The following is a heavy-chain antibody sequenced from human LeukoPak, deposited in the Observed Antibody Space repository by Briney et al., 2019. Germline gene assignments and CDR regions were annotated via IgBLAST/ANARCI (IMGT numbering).Heavy chain of an antibody. CDR2: INAGNGNT. CDR1: GYNFNNYA. V-gene: IGHV1-3*01. Sequence: GAPVKVSCKASGYNFNNYAIHWVRQAPGQRLEWMGWINAGNGNTKYSQKFQGRVTITRDTSASTAYMELSSLRSEDTAVYYCARDPGQVAAAGNRERDSFAHYYYYGMDVWGQGTTVTVSS. CDR3: ARDPGQVAAAGNRERDSFAHYYYYGMDV. J-gene: IGHJ6*02. D-gene: IGHD6-13*01.